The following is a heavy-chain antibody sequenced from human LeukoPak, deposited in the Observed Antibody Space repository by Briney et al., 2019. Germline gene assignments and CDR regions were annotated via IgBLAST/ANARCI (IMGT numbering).Heavy chain of an antibody. V-gene: IGHV3-23*01. CDR3: AAGGGNTFDP. CDR2: FTGSAGNI. Sequence: GGSLRLSCAASGFTFSNYNMSWVRQAPGKGLEWVSSFTGSAGNIHYADSVKGRFTLSRDNSKSTMYLQMNSLRVDDTAIYYCAAGGGNTFDPWGEGTQVTVSS. D-gene: IGHD1/OR15-1a*01. J-gene: IGHJ5*02. CDR1: GFTFSNYN.